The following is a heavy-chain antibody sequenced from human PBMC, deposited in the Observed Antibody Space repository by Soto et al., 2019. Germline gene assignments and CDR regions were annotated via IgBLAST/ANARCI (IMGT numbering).Heavy chain of an antibody. J-gene: IGHJ5*02. D-gene: IGHD3-10*01. CDR3: ARVSVVRGGRNWLAP. Sequence: GERLDSCCRSWVRQETEQGLEWLGWISAYNGNTNYAQKLQGRVTMTTDTSTSTAYMELRSLRSDDTAVYYFARVSVVRGGRNWLAPWGQGTLVPV. CDR1: GERLDSCC. V-gene: IGHV1-18*01. CDR2: ISAYNGNT.